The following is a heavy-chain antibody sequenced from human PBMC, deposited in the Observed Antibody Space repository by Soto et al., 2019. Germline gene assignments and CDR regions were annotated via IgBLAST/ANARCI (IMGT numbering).Heavy chain of an antibody. J-gene: IGHJ4*02. Sequence: VGSLRLSGEASGFTFSGYWMSWVRQAPGKGLEWVADIKHDGSVKFYVDSVKGRFTISRDNAKKLLYLQMSGLRAEDTALYYCARAPYINAWYRFDLWGQGTLVTVSS. CDR1: GFTFSGYW. V-gene: IGHV3-7*03. CDR3: ARAPYINAWYRFDL. CDR2: IKHDGSVK. D-gene: IGHD6-13*01.